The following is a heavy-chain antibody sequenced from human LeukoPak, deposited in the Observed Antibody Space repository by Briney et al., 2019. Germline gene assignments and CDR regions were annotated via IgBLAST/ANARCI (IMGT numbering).Heavy chain of an antibody. J-gene: IGHJ6*02. V-gene: IGHV3-30*18. CDR1: GFTFSIYS. CDR2: ISYDGSNK. Sequence: PGGSLRLSCAASGFTFSIYSMSWVRQAPGKGLEWVAVISYDGSNKYYADSVKGRFTISRDNSKNTLYLQMNSLRAEDTAVYYCAKDWDYGSGSYPSGSGMDVWGQGTTVTVSS. D-gene: IGHD3-10*01. CDR3: AKDWDYGSGSYPSGSGMDV.